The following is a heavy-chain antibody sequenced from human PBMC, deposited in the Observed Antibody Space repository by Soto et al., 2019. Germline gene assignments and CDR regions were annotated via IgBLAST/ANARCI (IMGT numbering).Heavy chain of an antibody. D-gene: IGHD5-12*01. CDR1: GDTFTSYY. Sequence: ASVKVSCKASGDTFTSYYMHWVRQAPGQGLEWMGIINPSGDTSYAQKFQGRGTMTRDTSTSTVYMELSSLRSEDTAVYYCARDPYSGYDWAGDYYYGMDVWGQGTTVTVSS. CDR3: ARDPYSGYDWAGDYYYGMDV. CDR2: INPSGDT. V-gene: IGHV1-46*01. J-gene: IGHJ6*02.